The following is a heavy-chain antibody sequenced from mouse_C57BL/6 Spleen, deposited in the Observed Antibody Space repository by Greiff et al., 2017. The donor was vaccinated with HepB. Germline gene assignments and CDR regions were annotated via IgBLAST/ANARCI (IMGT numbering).Heavy chain of an antibody. D-gene: IGHD1-1*01. Sequence: EVQGVESGAELVKPGASVKLSCTASGFNIKDYYMHWVKQRTEQGLEWIGRIDPEDGETKYAPKFQGKATITADTSSNTAYLQLSSLTSEDTAVYYCARGDYYGSSYRDAMDYWGQGTSVTVSS. CDR1: GFNIKDYY. CDR3: ARGDYYGSSYRDAMDY. J-gene: IGHJ4*01. CDR2: IDPEDGET. V-gene: IGHV14-2*01.